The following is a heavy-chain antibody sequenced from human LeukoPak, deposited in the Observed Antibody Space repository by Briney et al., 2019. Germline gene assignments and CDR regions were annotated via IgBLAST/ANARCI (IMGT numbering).Heavy chain of an antibody. D-gene: IGHD3-9*01. V-gene: IGHV4-4*02. Sequence: SETLSLTCGVSGGSISSTNWWSWVRQPPGQGLEWIGEISLTGRTNYNPSLNGRVTMSLDESSNQLSLNLTSVTAADTAVYYCARVKGSYYDILTGYSADWYFDLWGRGTPVTVSS. CDR2: ISLTGRT. J-gene: IGHJ2*01. CDR1: GGSISSTNW. CDR3: ARVKGSYYDILTGYSADWYFDL.